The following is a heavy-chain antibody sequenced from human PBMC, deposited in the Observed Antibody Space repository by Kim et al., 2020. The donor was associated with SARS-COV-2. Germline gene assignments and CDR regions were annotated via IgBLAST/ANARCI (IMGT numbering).Heavy chain of an antibody. CDR2: VNGDGGDA. J-gene: IGHJ4*02. CDR3: AADPGARIDV. D-gene: IGHD7-27*01. Sequence: GGSLRLSCAASGVSFNAHWMHWVRQAPGKGLVWVSRVNGDGGDAGYADSVKGRFTISRDNAKNTLFLQMDSLSADDTALYYCAADPGARIDVWGQGALVTVSS. V-gene: IGHV3-74*01. CDR1: GVSFNAHW.